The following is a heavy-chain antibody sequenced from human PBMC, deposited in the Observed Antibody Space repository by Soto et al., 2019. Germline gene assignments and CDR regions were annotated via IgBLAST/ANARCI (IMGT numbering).Heavy chain of an antibody. CDR2: ISPGDSDV. Sequence: GESLKISCKGSGYSFTSYWIGWVRQMPGKGLEWMGIISPGDSDVQYSPSVHGQVTISADESINTVYLQWSSLKASDTGMYYCARRTLDLTRQNWFDPWGQGTLVTVSS. CDR1: GYSFTSYW. V-gene: IGHV5-51*01. CDR3: ARRTLDLTRQNWFDP. J-gene: IGHJ5*02.